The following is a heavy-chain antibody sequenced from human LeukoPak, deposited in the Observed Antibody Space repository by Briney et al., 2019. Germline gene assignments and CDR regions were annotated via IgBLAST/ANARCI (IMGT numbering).Heavy chain of an antibody. V-gene: IGHV3-30*12. CDR3: ARRSGWYEGVYYFDY. J-gene: IGHJ4*02. Sequence: GGSLRLSCIASGFTLGSHGMFWVRQAPGKGLEWVTFISYDGSNKYYGESMKGRFTVSRDNSKNTLYLQMNSLRAEDTALYYCARRSGWYEGVYYFDYWGQGTLVTVSS. D-gene: IGHD6-19*01. CDR2: ISYDGSNK. CDR1: GFTLGSHG.